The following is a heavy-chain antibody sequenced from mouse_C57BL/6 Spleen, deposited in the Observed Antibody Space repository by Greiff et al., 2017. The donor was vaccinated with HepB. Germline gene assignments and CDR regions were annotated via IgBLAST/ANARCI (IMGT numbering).Heavy chain of an antibody. CDR2: IDPSDSYT. CDR1: GYTFTSYW. J-gene: IGHJ1*03. V-gene: IGHV1-50*01. D-gene: IGHD2-14*01. CDR3: ARQAGGYSYWYFDV. Sequence: VQLQQPGAELVKPGASVLLSCKASGYTFTSYWMQWVKQRPGQGLEWIGEIDPSDSYTNYNQKFKGKATLTVDTSSRTAYMQLSRLTSEDSAVYDCARQAGGYSYWYFDVWGTGTTVTVSS.